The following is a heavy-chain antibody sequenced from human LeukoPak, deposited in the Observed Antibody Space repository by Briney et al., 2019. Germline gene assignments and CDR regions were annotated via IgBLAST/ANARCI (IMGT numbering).Heavy chain of an antibody. CDR1: GFTFSSYG. CDR2: INPNSGGT. CDR3: ARGSSTWSYGMDV. J-gene: IGHJ6*02. Sequence: GGSLRLSCAASGFTFSSYGMHWVRQAPGQGLEWMGWINPNSGGTNYAQKFQGWVTMTRDTSISTDYMGVSRLKSDDTAVYYCARGSSTWSYGMDVWGQGTTVIVSS. D-gene: IGHD6-13*01. V-gene: IGHV1-2*04.